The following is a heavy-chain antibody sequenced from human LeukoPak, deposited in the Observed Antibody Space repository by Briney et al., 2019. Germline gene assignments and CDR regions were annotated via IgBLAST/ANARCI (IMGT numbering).Heavy chain of an antibody. V-gene: IGHV4-59*01. D-gene: IGHD3-22*01. CDR2: IYYSGST. CDR3: ARGRGRITMIVVAYYFDY. Sequence: PSETLSLTCTVSGGSISSYYWSWIRQPPGKGLEWIGYIYYSGSTNYNPSLKSRVTISVDTSKNQFSLKLSSVTAADTAVYYCARGRGRITMIVVAYYFDYWGQGTLVTVSS. J-gene: IGHJ4*02. CDR1: GGSISSYY.